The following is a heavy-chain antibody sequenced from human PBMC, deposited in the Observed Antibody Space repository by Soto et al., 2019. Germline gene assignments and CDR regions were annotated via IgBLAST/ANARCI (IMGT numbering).Heavy chain of an antibody. CDR3: ARGTTIGYDSLQTFDP. CDR1: GFTFSDYY. V-gene: IGHV3-11*01. D-gene: IGHD5-12*01. Sequence: GGSLRVSCAAAGFTFSDYYMSWISKTPGKGLEWVSYISSSGSTIYYADSVKGRFTISRDNAKNSLYLQMNSLRAEDTAVYYCARGTTIGYDSLQTFDPWGQGTLVTVSS. CDR2: ISSSGSTI. J-gene: IGHJ5*02.